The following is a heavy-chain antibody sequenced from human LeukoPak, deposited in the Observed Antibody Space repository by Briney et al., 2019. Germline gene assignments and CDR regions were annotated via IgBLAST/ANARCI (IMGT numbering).Heavy chain of an antibody. CDR1: GGSISSYS. V-gene: IGHV4-4*07. J-gene: IGHJ4*02. D-gene: IGHD1-26*01. Sequence: LETLSLTCTVSGGSISSYSWSWIRQPPRKGLEWIGRIYTSGSTNYNASLKSRVISSGDTSKNQFYLKLSSVTAADSAVFYCARGNSGSYRGFDYWGQGTLVTVSS. CDR3: ARGNSGSYRGFDY. CDR2: IYTSGST.